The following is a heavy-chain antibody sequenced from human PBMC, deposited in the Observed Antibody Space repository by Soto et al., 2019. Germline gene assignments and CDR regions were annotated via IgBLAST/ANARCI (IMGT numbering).Heavy chain of an antibody. CDR2: ISAHNGNT. CDR3: ARGRYGYY. J-gene: IGHJ4*02. D-gene: IGHD1-1*01. CDR1: GYAFTTYG. Sequence: QVHLVQSGAEVKKPGASVKVSCKGSGYAFTTYGITWVRQAPGQRLEWMGWISAHNGNTNYAQKLQGRVTVTRDKSTSTAYMELRSLRSDDTAVYYCARGRYGYYWGQGALVTVSS. V-gene: IGHV1-18*01.